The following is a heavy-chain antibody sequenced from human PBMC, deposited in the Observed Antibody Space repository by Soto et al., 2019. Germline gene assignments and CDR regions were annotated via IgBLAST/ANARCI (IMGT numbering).Heavy chain of an antibody. D-gene: IGHD3-3*01. J-gene: IGHJ5*02. Sequence: SETLSLTCTVSGGSISSSSYYWGWIRQPPGKGLEWIGSIYYSGSTYYNPSLKSRVTISVDTSKNQFSLKLSSVTAADTAVYYCARHKKVTIFGVVTWFDPWGQGTLVTVS. CDR2: IYYSGST. CDR1: GGSISSSSYY. V-gene: IGHV4-39*01. CDR3: ARHKKVTIFGVVTWFDP.